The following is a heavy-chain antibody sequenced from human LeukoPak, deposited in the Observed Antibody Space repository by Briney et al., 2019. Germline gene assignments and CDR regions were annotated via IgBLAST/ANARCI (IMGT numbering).Heavy chain of an antibody. Sequence: GGSLRLSCAVSGFTFSSYGMHWVRQAPGKGLEWVALIWYDGSNKYYADSVKGRLTISRDNSKNTLYLQMNSLRAEDTAVYYCAREGPRGNSQFDYWGQGTLVTVSS. CDR3: AREGPRGNSQFDY. CDR1: GFTFSSYG. J-gene: IGHJ4*02. V-gene: IGHV3-33*01. D-gene: IGHD2/OR15-2a*01. CDR2: IWYDGSNK.